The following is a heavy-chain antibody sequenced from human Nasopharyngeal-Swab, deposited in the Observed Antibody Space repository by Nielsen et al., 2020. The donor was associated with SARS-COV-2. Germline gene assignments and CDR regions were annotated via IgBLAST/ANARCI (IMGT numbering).Heavy chain of an antibody. Sequence: GSLRLSCTVSGGSISSYFWGWIRQAPGRGLEWLGYVYYTGDTNYHLSLKSRVTMSLDKSKNQFSMKLSSVTAADTAVYYCARDSSAWPRAFVYWGQGSLVTVSS. CDR1: GGSISSYF. J-gene: IGHJ4*02. CDR2: VYYTGDT. V-gene: IGHV4-59*12. D-gene: IGHD3-3*01. CDR3: ARDSSAWPRAFVY.